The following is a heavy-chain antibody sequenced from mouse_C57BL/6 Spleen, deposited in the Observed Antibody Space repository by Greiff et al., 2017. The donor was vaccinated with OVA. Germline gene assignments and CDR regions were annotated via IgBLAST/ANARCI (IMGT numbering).Heavy chain of an antibody. J-gene: IGHJ4*01. V-gene: IGHV1-69*01. CDR1: GYTFTSYW. Sequence: VQLQQPGAELVMPGASVKLSCKASGYTFTSYWMHWVKQRPGQGLEWIGEIDPSDSYTNYNQKFKGKSTLTVDKSSSTAYMQLSSLTSEDSAVYYCARRGNGSRTSYAMDYWGQGTSVTVSS. D-gene: IGHD1-1*01. CDR2: IDPSDSYT. CDR3: ARRGNGSRTSYAMDY.